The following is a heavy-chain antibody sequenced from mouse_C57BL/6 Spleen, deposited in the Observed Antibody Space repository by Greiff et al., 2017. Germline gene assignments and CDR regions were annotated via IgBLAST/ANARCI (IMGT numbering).Heavy chain of an antibody. J-gene: IGHJ4*01. CDR1: GYTFTDYY. CDR3: NYGGAMDY. CDR2: INPNNGGT. Sequence: EVQLQQSGPELVKPGASVKISCKASGYTFTDYYMNWVKQSHGNSLEWIGDINPNNGGTSYNQKFKGKATLTGDKSSSTAYMELRSLTSEDSAVYYCNYGGAMDYWGQGTSVTVSS. V-gene: IGHV1-26*01. D-gene: IGHD1-1*01.